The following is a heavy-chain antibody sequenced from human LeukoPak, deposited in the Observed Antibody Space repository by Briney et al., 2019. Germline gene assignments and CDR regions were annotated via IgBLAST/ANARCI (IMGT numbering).Heavy chain of an antibody. CDR1: GFTFSRYW. J-gene: IGHJ4*02. CDR3: AKILTGYYYDY. V-gene: IGHV3-74*01. Sequence: GGSLRLSCAASGFTFSRYWMHWVRQVPGKGLVWVSRIGSDRSASAYADSVRGRFTVFRDNSKNTLYLQMNSLRAEDTAVYYCAKILTGYYYDYWGQGTLVTVSS. D-gene: IGHD3-9*01. CDR2: IGSDRSAS.